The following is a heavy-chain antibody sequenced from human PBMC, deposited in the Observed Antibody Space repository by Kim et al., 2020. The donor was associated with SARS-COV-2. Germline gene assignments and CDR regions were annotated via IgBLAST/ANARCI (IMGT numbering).Heavy chain of an antibody. J-gene: IGHJ6*02. CDR3: ARAPSPIAAAPAGTRYYYYGMDV. V-gene: IGHV1-2*04. CDR2: INPNSGGT. CDR1: GYTFTGYY. Sequence: ASVKVSCKASGYTFTGYYMHWVRQAPGQGLEWMGWINPNSGGTNYAQKFQGWVTMTRDTSISTAYMELSRLRSDDTAVYYCARAPSPIAAAPAGTRYYYYGMDVWGQGTTVTVSS. D-gene: IGHD6-13*01.